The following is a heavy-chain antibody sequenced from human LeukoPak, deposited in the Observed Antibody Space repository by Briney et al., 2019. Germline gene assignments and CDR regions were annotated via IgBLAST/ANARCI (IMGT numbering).Heavy chain of an antibody. CDR1: GFTFSQYS. V-gene: IGHV3-48*04. Sequence: SGGSLRLSCAASGFTFSQYSMNWVRQAPGKGLERVSHIRSSSETFYADSVKGRFTISRDNAKNSLYLQLNSLRAEDTALYYCAKSWVKQRPQTYYYYGMDVWGQGTTVTVSS. J-gene: IGHJ6*02. D-gene: IGHD6-25*01. CDR3: AKSWVKQRPQTYYYYGMDV. CDR2: IRSSSET.